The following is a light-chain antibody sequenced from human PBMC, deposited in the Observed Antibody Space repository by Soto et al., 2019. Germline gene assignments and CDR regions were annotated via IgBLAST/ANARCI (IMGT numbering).Light chain of an antibody. V-gene: IGKV3-11*01. CDR1: QNVRTY. J-gene: IGKJ1*01. CDR3: QHYQSYSEA. CDR2: DAS. Sequence: EIVLTQSPATLSLFPGERATLSCRASQNVRTYLAWYQQKPGQAPRLLISDASKRATGIPARFSGSGSGTDFTLTISSLAAEDSATYYCQHYQSYSEAFGQGTKVELK.